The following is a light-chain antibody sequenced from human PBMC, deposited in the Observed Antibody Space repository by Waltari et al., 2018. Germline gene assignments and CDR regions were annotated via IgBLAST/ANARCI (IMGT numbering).Light chain of an antibody. Sequence: DIQLTQSPSTLSASVGDTVPITCRASQSISSWLAWYRQTPGKAPKLLIYKASTLETGVPSRFSGSGSGTDFTLTISGLQPDDSATYYCQQYDTYPLTFGGGTKVEIK. J-gene: IGKJ4*01. CDR3: QQYDTYPLT. CDR2: KAS. CDR1: QSISSW. V-gene: IGKV1-5*03.